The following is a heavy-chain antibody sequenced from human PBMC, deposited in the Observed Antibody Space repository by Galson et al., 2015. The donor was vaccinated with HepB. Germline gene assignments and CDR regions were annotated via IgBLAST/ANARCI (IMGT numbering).Heavy chain of an antibody. J-gene: IGHJ3*01. CDR1: GYTFTSYA. Sequence: SVKVSCKASGYTFTSYAMHWVRQAPGQRLEWMGWINAGNGNTNYSQKFQGRVTITRDTSASTAYMELSSLRSEDTAVYYCARPTTEAAAGNKVIEDAFDFWGQGTMVTVSS. CDR3: ARPTTEAAAGNKVIEDAFDF. CDR2: INAGNGNT. V-gene: IGHV1-3*01. D-gene: IGHD6-13*01.